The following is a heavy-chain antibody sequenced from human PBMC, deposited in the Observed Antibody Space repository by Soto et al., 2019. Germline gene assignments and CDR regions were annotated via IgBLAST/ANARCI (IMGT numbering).Heavy chain of an antibody. V-gene: IGHV1-8*01. J-gene: IGHJ6*02. Sequence: QVQLVQSGAEVKKPGASVKVSCKASGYTFTSYDINWVRQATGQGLEWMGWMNTNTGNTGYAQKFQGRVTMTRNTAKSRAYMELSSLRSEDTAVYYWGRERSGSRMDVWGQGATVTVSS. D-gene: IGHD3-10*01. CDR2: MNTNTGNT. CDR3: GRERSGSRMDV. CDR1: GYTFTSYD.